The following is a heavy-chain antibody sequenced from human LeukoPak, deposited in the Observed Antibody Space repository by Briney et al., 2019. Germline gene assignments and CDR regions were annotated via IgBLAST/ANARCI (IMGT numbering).Heavy chain of an antibody. CDR2: IYWDGDK. D-gene: IGHD5-12*01. Sequence: ESGPTLVNPTQTLTLTCSFSGFSLSTNGVGVGWIRQPPGKALEWLALIYWDGDKRYSPSLKNRLTITEDTSKNQVVLTMTNMDPVDTATYSGYDSYFDYWGQGTLVTVSS. V-gene: IGHV2-5*02. CDR1: GFSLSTNGVG. CDR3: YDSYFDY. J-gene: IGHJ4*02.